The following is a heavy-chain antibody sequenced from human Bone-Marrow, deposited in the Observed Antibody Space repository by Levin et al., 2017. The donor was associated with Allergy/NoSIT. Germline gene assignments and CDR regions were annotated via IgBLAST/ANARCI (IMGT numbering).Heavy chain of an antibody. Sequence: GGSLRLSCAASGFTFNDYTMHWVRQAPQRGLEWVSLISWDPPTTYYADSVRGRFTTSRDNSKNALYLQMNSLTTEDTALYYCAKDLSPRIAVTGNIEYWGQGTLVTVSS. CDR2: ISWDPPTT. D-gene: IGHD6-19*01. V-gene: IGHV3-43*01. CDR1: GFTFNDYT. J-gene: IGHJ4*02. CDR3: AKDLSPRIAVTGNIEY.